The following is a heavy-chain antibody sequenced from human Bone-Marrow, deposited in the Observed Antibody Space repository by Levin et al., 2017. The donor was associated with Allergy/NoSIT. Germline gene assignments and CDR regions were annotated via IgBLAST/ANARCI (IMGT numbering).Heavy chain of an antibody. V-gene: IGHV3-48*01. CDR3: ARDLNGGGRDWVFDY. J-gene: IGHJ4*02. CDR1: GFTFSNYN. D-gene: IGHD3/OR15-3a*01. CDR2: ISGNGRSI. Sequence: ASVKVSCAASGFTFSNYNMNWVRRAPGKGLEWVAYISGNGRSINYADSVKGRFTISRDNAKNSLYLQMNSLGAEDTAVYQCARDLNGGGRDWVFDYWGQGTLVTVSS.